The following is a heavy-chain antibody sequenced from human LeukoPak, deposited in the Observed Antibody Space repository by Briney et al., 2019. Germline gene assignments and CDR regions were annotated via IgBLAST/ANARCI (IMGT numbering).Heavy chain of an antibody. CDR1: GFTFSSYA. D-gene: IGHD2-21*01. V-gene: IGHV3-23*01. J-gene: IGHJ3*02. CDR3: AKLWGNCGGDCYPGAFDI. Sequence: PGGSLRLSCAASGFTFSSYAMSWVRQAPGRGLEWVSAISGSGGSTYYADSVKGRFTISRDNSKNTLYLQMNSLRAEDTAVYYCAKLWGNCGGDCYPGAFDIWGQGTMVTVSS. CDR2: ISGSGGST.